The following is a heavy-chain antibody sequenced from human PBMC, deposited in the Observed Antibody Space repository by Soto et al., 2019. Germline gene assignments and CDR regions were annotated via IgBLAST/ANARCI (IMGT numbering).Heavy chain of an antibody. D-gene: IGHD3-22*01. CDR2: IYYSGST. V-gene: IGHV4-31*03. J-gene: IGHJ3*02. CDR3: ARDVESYCYDSSGYSRDAFDI. CDR1: GGSISSGGYY. Sequence: PSETLSLTCTVSGGSISSGGYYWSWIRQHPGKGLEWIGYIYYSGSTYYNPSLKSRVTISVDTSKNQFSLKLSSVTAADTAVYYCARDVESYCYDSSGYSRDAFDIWGQGTMVTVSS.